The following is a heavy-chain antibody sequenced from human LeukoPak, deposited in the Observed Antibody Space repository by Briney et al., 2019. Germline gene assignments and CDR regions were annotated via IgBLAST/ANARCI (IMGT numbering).Heavy chain of an antibody. D-gene: IGHD6-19*01. J-gene: IGHJ1*01. CDR2: ISYDGSNK. CDR1: GFTFSSYG. Sequence: HPGRSLRLSCAASGFTFSSYGMRWVRQAPGKGLEWVAVISYDGSNKYYADSVKGRFTISRDNSKNTLYLQMNSLRAEDTAVYYCAKVEVSSGWYEYFQHWGQGTLVTVSS. CDR3: AKVEVSSGWYEYFQH. V-gene: IGHV3-30*18.